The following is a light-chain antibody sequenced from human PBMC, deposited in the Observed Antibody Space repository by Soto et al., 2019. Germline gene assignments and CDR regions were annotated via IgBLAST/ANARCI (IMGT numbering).Light chain of an antibody. CDR3: QSYDSSLSGWV. J-gene: IGLJ3*02. CDR2: GNS. CDR1: SSNIGAGYN. Sequence: QSVLTQPPSVSGAPWQRVTISCTGRSSNIGAGYNVHWYQQLPGTAPKLLIYGNSNRPSGVPDRFSGSKSGTSASLAITGLQAEDEADYYCQSYDSSLSGWVFGGGTKLTVL. V-gene: IGLV1-40*01.